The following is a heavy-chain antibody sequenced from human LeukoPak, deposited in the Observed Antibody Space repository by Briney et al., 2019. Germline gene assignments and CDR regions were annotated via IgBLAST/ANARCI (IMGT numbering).Heavy chain of an antibody. J-gene: IGHJ4*02. Sequence: ASVKVSCXASGYTFTSYDINWVRQATGQGLEWMEWMNPNSGNTGYAQKFQGRVTITRNTSISTAYMELSSLRSEDTAVYYCARGILRFLEWLRTELDYWGQGTLVTVSS. V-gene: IGHV1-8*03. CDR1: GYTFTSYD. D-gene: IGHD3-3*01. CDR2: MNPNSGNT. CDR3: ARGILRFLEWLRTELDY.